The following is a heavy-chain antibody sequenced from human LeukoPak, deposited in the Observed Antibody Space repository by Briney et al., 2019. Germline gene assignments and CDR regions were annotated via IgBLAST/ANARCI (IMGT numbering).Heavy chain of an antibody. J-gene: IGHJ5*02. V-gene: IGHV1-18*01. Sequence: GASVKVSCKASGYTFSSYGISWVRHAPGQGLEWMGWISPDNGNINYAQKFKGTVPMTPHTSTSQVYMELRSLRSDDTAVYYCARDGSGGVTTVLNWFDPWGQGTLVTVSS. CDR2: ISPDNGNI. D-gene: IGHD4-17*01. CDR3: ARDGSGGVTTVLNWFDP. CDR1: GYTFSSYG.